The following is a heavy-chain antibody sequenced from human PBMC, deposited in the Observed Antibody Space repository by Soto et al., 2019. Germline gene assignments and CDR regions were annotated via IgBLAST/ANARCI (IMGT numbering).Heavy chain of an antibody. CDR3: ARDHTEYCSGGSCYWFDP. J-gene: IGHJ5*02. V-gene: IGHV3-23*01. D-gene: IGHD2-15*01. CDR1: GFTFSSYA. CDR2: ISGSGGST. Sequence: PGGSLRLSCAASGFTFSSYAMSWVRQAPGKGLEWVSAISGSGGSTYYADSVKGRFTISRDNSKNTLYLQMNSLRAEDTAVYYCARDHTEYCSGGSCYWFDPWGQGTLVTVSS.